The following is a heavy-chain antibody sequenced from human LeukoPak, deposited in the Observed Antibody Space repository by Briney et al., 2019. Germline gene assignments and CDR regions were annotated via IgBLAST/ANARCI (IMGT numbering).Heavy chain of an antibody. Sequence: SETLSLTCTVSGGSISSSSYYWGWIRQPPGKGLEWIGSIYYSGSTYYNPSLKSRVTISVDTSKTQFSVKLTSVTAADTAVYYCASTGNSYSYYMDVWGKGTTVTVSS. CDR1: GGSISSSSYY. J-gene: IGHJ6*03. CDR2: IYYSGST. V-gene: IGHV4-39*01. D-gene: IGHD5-24*01. CDR3: ASTGNSYSYYMDV.